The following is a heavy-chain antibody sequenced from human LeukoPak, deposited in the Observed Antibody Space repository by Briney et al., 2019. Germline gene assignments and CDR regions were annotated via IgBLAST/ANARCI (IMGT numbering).Heavy chain of an antibody. D-gene: IGHD4-17*01. CDR3: ARRGYGDYAPFDY. CDR2: IYSGDTT. J-gene: IGHJ4*02. CDR1: GFTVTSNY. V-gene: IGHV3-66*04. Sequence: GGSLRLSCAVSGFTVTSNYMSWVRQAPGEGLEWVSFIYSGDTTYYADSVKGRFTISRDNSKNTLYLQMNSLRAEDTAVYYCARRGYGDYAPFDYWGQGTLVTVSS.